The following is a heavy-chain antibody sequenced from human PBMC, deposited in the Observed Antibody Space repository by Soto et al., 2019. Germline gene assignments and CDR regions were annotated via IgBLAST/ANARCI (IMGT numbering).Heavy chain of an antibody. CDR1: GYTFTSYE. CDR3: AKNSGPNWYFDL. V-gene: IGHV1-18*01. CDR2: ISGYNGIT. D-gene: IGHD1-26*01. Sequence: GPEVKKPGASVKVSCKASGYTFTSYEITWVRQAPGQGLEWMGWISGYNGITNYAQKFQGRVTMTTETSTSTAYMELRSLRSDDTAVYYCAKNSGPNWYFDLWGRGTLGTVSS. J-gene: IGHJ2*01.